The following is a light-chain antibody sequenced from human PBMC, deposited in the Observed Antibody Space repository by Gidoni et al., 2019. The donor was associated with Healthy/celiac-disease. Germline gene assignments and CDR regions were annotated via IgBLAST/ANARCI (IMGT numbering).Light chain of an antibody. V-gene: IGKV3-11*01. CDR1: QSVSSY. J-gene: IGKJ4*01. CDR2: AAS. CDR3: QQRSNYT. Sequence: EIVLTQSPATLSLSPGERATLSCRASQSVSSYLAWYQQKPGQAPRLRISAASNRATGIPARFSGSGSGTDFPLTIRSLEPEAFAVYYCQQRSNYTFGGGTKVEIK.